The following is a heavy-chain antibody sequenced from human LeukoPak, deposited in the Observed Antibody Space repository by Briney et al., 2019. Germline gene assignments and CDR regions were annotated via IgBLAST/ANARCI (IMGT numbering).Heavy chain of an antibody. D-gene: IGHD6-19*01. CDR2: IYTSGST. J-gene: IGHJ5*02. Sequence: SQTLSLTCAVSGGSISSGGYSWSWIRQPAGKGLEWIGRIYTSGSTNYNPSLKSRVTMSVDTSKNQFSLKLSSVTAADTAVYYCARGLYSSGWYGNWFDPWGQGTLVTVSS. CDR1: GGSISSGGYS. CDR3: ARGLYSSGWYGNWFDP. V-gene: IGHV4-61*02.